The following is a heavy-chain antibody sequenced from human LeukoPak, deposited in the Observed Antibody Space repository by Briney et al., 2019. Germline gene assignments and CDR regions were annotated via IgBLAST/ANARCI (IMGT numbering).Heavy chain of an antibody. CDR2: ISSSGSTI. D-gene: IGHD2/OR15-2a*01. Sequence: GGSLRLSCAASGFTFSSYEIHWVRQAPGKGLEWLSYISSSGSTIKYADSVKGRFTISRGNAKNSLYLQMNSLKTEDTAVYYCTTVGLSPLAFGNDYYYYYMDVWGKGTTVTVSS. J-gene: IGHJ6*03. CDR1: GFTFSSYE. V-gene: IGHV3-48*03. CDR3: TTVGLSPLAFGNDYYYYYMDV.